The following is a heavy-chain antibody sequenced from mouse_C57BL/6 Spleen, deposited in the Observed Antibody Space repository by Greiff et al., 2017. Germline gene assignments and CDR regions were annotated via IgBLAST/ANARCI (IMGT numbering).Heavy chain of an antibody. CDR2: ISSGGSYT. CDR3: ARRYYGPRYAMDY. Sequence: EVKLMESGGDLVKPGGSLKLSCAASGFTFSSYGMSWVRQTPDKRLEWVATISSGGSYTYYPDSVKGRFTISRDNAKNTLYLQMSSLKSEDTAMYYCARRYYGPRYAMDYWGQGTSVTVSS. D-gene: IGHD1-1*01. V-gene: IGHV5-6*01. CDR1: GFTFSSYG. J-gene: IGHJ4*01.